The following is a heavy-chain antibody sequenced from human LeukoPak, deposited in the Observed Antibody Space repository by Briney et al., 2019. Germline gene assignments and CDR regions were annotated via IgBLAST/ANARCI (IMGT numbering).Heavy chain of an antibody. CDR2: INPNSGGT. CDR3: ARDEISYDTALDY. Sequence: EASVTVSCKASGYTFTGFYMHWVRQAPGQGLEWMGWINPNSGGTNYAQKFQGRVTMTRDTSISTAYMELSRLRSDDTAVYYCARDEISYDTALDYWGQGTLVTVSS. V-gene: IGHV1-2*02. J-gene: IGHJ4*02. D-gene: IGHD3-22*01. CDR1: GYTFTGFY.